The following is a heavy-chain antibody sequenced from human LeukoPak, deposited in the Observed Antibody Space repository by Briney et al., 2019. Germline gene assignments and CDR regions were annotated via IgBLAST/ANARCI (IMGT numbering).Heavy chain of an antibody. V-gene: IGHV4-59*08. Sequence: SETLSLTCTVSGGSMSGYYWNWIQQSPGKVLEWIGYINNVGSTKCNPSLRSRVTISIATSKDQFSLTLSSVTASDTAVYYCARRVPAASGGGFDIWGQGTMVTVSS. CDR3: ARRVPAASGGGFDI. CDR1: GGSMSGYY. D-gene: IGHD2-2*01. CDR2: INNVGST. J-gene: IGHJ3*02.